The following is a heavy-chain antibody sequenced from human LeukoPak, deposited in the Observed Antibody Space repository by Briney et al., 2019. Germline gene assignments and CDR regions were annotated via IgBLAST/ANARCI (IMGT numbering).Heavy chain of an antibody. V-gene: IGHV3-23*01. CDR3: AKWAYYDFWSGHYKSHFDS. J-gene: IGHJ4*02. D-gene: IGHD3-3*01. CDR1: GFTFRSCW. CDR2: IRDSGNGT. Sequence: GGSLRLSCAASGFTFRSCWMSWVRQAPGKGLECVSSIRDSGNGTDYADSVKGRFTVSRDNSKNTLYLHMNTLSAEDTAVYYCAKWAYYDFWSGHYKSHFDSWGQGTLVTVSP.